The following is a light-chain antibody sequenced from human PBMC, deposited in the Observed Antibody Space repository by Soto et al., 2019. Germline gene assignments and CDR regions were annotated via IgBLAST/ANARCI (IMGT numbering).Light chain of an antibody. CDR1: QDVSTW. V-gene: IGKV1-12*01. J-gene: IGKJ5*01. CDR2: AAS. CDR3: QQGLSFPIT. Sequence: DIQMTQSPSSVSASVGDTVTITCRASQDVSTWLAWYQQRPGKAPNLLIYAASSLQIGVPSRFSDSGSGTDFTLTIAGLQPEDFATYYCQQGLSFPITFGQGTRLDI.